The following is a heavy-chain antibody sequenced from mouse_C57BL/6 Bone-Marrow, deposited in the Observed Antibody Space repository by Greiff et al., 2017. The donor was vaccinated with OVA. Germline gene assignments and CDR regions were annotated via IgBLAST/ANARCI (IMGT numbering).Heavy chain of an antibody. CDR1: GFTFSDYY. CDR2: INYDGSST. Sequence: EVKLVESEGGLVQPGSSMKLSCTASGFTFSDYYMAWVRQVPEKGLEWVANINYDGSSTYYLDSLKSRFIISRDIAKNILYLQMSSLKSEDTATYYCARGYYAIDYWGQGTTLTVSS. J-gene: IGHJ2*01. V-gene: IGHV5-16*01. CDR3: ARGYYAIDY. D-gene: IGHD2-1*01.